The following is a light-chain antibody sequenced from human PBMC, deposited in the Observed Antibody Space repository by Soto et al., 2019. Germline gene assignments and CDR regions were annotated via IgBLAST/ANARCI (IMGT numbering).Light chain of an antibody. J-gene: IGKJ5*01. CDR3: QQRYSTPIT. CDR2: AAS. Sequence: DIQLTQWPSSLSASAGDRVNTTCRASQSISSYLNWYQQKQGKAPKXLIYAASSLQSGVPSRFSGSASGTDFTLTISSLQPADFATYYCQQRYSTPITFGQGTRLEIK. V-gene: IGKV1-39*01. CDR1: QSISSY.